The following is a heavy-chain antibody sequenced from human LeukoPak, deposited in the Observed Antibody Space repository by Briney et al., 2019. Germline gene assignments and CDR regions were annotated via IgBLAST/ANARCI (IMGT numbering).Heavy chain of an antibody. D-gene: IGHD1-14*01. CDR1: GLTFSSYA. V-gene: IGHV3-7*01. CDR3: ARDSYIEIDY. J-gene: IGHJ4*02. Sequence: PGGSLRLSCAASGLTFSSYAMSWVRQAPGKGLEWVANIKQDGSEKYYVDSVKGRFTISRDNAKNSLYLQMNSLRAEDTAVYYCARDSYIEIDYWGQGTLVTVSS. CDR2: IKQDGSEK.